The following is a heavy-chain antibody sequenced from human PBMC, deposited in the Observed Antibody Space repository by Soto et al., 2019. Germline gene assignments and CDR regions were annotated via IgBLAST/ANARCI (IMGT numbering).Heavy chain of an antibody. Sequence: PVGSLRLSCAASGFTFSSYGMHWVRQAPGKGLEWVAVISYDGSNKYYADSVKGRFTISRDNSKNTLYLQMNSLRAEDTAVYYCAKPIAVAGTLGYFDYWGQGTLVTVSS. CDR2: ISYDGSNK. CDR1: GFTFSSYG. CDR3: AKPIAVAGTLGYFDY. D-gene: IGHD6-19*01. V-gene: IGHV3-30*18. J-gene: IGHJ4*02.